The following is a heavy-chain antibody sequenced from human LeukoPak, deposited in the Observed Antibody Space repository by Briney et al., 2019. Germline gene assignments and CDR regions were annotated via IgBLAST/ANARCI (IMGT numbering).Heavy chain of an antibody. CDR1: GFTFSSYA. D-gene: IGHD1-1*01. CDR3: AKAITGMRFCLDV. V-gene: IGHV3-23*01. J-gene: IGHJ6*02. CDR2: SGTGGST. Sequence: GGSLRLSCAASGFTFSSYAMSWVRQAPGKGLAWVSTSGTGGSTYYPDSVKGRTTISRDNSKNMLYVQMNNLRAEDTAVYYCAKAITGMRFCLDVWGQGTTVTVSS.